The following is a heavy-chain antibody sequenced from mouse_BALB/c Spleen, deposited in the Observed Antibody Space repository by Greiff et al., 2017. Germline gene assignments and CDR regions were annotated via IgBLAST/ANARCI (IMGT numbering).Heavy chain of an antibody. D-gene: IGHD1-1*01. V-gene: IGHV14-3*02. CDR2: IDPANGNT. CDR3: VCSPSFAY. J-gene: IGHJ3*01. CDR1: GFNIKDTY. Sequence: EVQLQQSGAELVKPGASVKLSCTASGFNIKDTYMHWVKQRPEQGLEWIGRIDPANGNTKYDPKFQGKSTITADTSSNTAYLQLSSLTSEDTAVYYGVCSPSFAYWGQGTLVTVSA.